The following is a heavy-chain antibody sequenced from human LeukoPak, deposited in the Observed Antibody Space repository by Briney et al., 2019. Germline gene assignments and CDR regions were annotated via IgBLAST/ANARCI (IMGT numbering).Heavy chain of an antibody. CDR1: GYTFTTYY. Sequence: ASVKVSCKASGYTFTTYYMHWVRQAPGQGLEWMGIINGGGGSTTYAQKFQGRVTMTRDMSTSTVYMEVSSLRSEDTAVYYCARQSVRPGASPLFDYWGQGTLVTVSS. J-gene: IGHJ4*02. CDR2: INGGGGST. CDR3: ARQSVRPGASPLFDY. D-gene: IGHD1-14*01. V-gene: IGHV1-46*01.